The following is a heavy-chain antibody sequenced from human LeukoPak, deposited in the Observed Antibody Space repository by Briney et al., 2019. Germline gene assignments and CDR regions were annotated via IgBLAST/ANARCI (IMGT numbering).Heavy chain of an antibody. Sequence: ASVKLSCKAFGYTVTSNDMHWGPQAPGQGPEWRGVINPSGGSTTYAQKFQGRVTMTRDISTSTDYLEMSSLRSEDTAVYYCARDSSVRDEAWWFNPWGQGTLVTVSS. D-gene: IGHD3-10*01. J-gene: IGHJ5*02. V-gene: IGHV1-46*01. CDR1: GYTVTSND. CDR2: INPSGGST. CDR3: ARDSSVRDEAWWFNP.